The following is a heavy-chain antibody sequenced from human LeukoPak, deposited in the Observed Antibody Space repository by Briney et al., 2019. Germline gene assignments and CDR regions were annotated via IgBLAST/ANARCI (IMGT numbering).Heavy chain of an antibody. V-gene: IGHV4-59*01. CDR1: GGSISGSY. CDR2: IYYSGST. J-gene: IGHJ6*03. D-gene: IGHD2-8*02. CDR3: ARVGVYATGYYYYYMDV. Sequence: SETLSLTCTVSGGSISGSYWSWIRQPPGQGLEWIGYIYYSGSTNYNPSLKSRVTISVDTSKNQFSLKLSSVTAADTAVYYCARVGVYATGYYYYYMDVWGKGTTVTVSS.